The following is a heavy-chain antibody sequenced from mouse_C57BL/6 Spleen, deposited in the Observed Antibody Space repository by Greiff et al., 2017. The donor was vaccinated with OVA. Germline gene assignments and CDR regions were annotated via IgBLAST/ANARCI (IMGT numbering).Heavy chain of an antibody. CDR2: INPGSGGT. CDR3: ARNFDFDV. J-gene: IGHJ1*03. Sequence: QVQLKESGAELVRPGTSVKVSCKASGYAFTNYLIEWVKQRPGQGLEWIGVINPGSGGTNYNEKFKGKATLTADKSSSTAYMQLSSLTSEDSAVYFCARNFDFDVWGTGTTVTVSS. V-gene: IGHV1-54*01. CDR1: GYAFTNYL.